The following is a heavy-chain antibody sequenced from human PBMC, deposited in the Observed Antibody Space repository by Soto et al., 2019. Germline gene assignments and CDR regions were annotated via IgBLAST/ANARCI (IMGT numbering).Heavy chain of an antibody. CDR1: GGTFSSYA. Sequence: GASVKVSCKASGGTFSSYAISWVRQAPGQGLEWMGGIIPIFGTANYAQKFQGRVTMTTDESTSTAYMEVRSLRFEDTAVFYCARAGTPIVFWGQGTLVTLFS. CDR3: ARAGTPIVF. V-gene: IGHV1-69*05. D-gene: IGHD3-10*01. J-gene: IGHJ4*02. CDR2: IIPIFGTA.